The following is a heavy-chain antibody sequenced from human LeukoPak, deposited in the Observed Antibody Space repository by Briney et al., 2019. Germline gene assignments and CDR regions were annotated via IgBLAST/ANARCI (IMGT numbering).Heavy chain of an antibody. CDR2: INSDGSST. CDR1: GFTFSSYW. D-gene: IGHD2-21*01. J-gene: IGHJ4*02. CDR3: VKDFRIGYSAHFDY. Sequence: GGSLRLSCAASGFTFSSYWMHWVRQAPGKGLVWVSRINSDGSSTSYADSVKGRFSISRDNSKNTLYLQMDSLRGEDTAVYYCVKDFRIGYSAHFDYWGQGALVTVSS. V-gene: IGHV3-74*01.